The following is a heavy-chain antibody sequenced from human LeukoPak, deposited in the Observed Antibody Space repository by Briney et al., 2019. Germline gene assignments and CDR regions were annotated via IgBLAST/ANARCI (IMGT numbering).Heavy chain of an antibody. CDR2: LSGSGNDT. J-gene: IGHJ4*02. CDR3: AKAGSIRFDY. V-gene: IGHV3-23*01. CDR1: GFTFSTYV. D-gene: IGHD1-26*01. Sequence: GETLRLSCAASGFTFSTYVMNWVRQAPGKGLEWVSGLSGSGNDTYYADTVKGRFTISRDNAKNTLWLQMRTLGAEDTAVDYCAKAGSIRFDYWGQGTLVTVSS.